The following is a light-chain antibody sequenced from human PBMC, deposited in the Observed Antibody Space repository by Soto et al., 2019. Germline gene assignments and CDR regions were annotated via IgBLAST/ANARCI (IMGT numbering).Light chain of an antibody. J-gene: IGLJ2*01. Sequence: QSALTQSASVSGSPGQSITIPCTGTSSDVGGYDYVSWYQQHPGKVPKLIIYEVIKRPSGVSHRFSGSKSGNTASLTISGLQTEDEADYYCSSYTTSSALVFCGGPKLTVL. CDR2: EVI. CDR1: SSDVGGYDY. V-gene: IGLV2-14*01. CDR3: SSYTTSSALV.